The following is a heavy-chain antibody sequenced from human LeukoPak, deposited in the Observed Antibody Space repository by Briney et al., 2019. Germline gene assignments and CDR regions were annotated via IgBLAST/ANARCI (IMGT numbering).Heavy chain of an antibody. CDR2: IHYSGST. CDR1: GGSISSGGYC. CDR3: ARWYSSGWAFDY. Sequence: PSETLSLTCTVSGGSISSGGYCWNWIRQPPGKGLEWIGYIHYSGSTKYDPSLKSRVTISVDTSKNQFSLKLSSVTAADTAVYYCARWYSSGWAFDYWGQGTLVTVSS. D-gene: IGHD6-19*01. J-gene: IGHJ4*02. V-gene: IGHV4-61*08.